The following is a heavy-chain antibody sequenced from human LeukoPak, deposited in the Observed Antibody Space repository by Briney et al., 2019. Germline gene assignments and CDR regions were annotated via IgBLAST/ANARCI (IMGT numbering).Heavy chain of an antibody. D-gene: IGHD3-22*01. CDR2: IYYSGST. Sequence: SETLSLTCTVSGGSISSSSYYWGWIRQPPGKGLEWIGSIYYSGSTYYNPSLKSRVTISVGTSKNQFSLKLSSVTAADTAVYYCARDGHSSGYGIWGFDPWGQGTLVTVSS. CDR3: ARDGHSSGYGIWGFDP. V-gene: IGHV4-39*07. CDR1: GGSISSSSYY. J-gene: IGHJ5*02.